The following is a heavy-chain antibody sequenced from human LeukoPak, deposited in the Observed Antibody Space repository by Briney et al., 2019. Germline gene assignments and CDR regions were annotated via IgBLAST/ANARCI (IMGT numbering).Heavy chain of an antibody. CDR3: ARVGGVYEGDAFDI. CDR1: GGTFSSYA. CDR2: ISAYNGNT. J-gene: IGHJ3*02. Sequence: GSSVKVSCKASGGTFSSYAISWVRQAPGQGPEWMGWISAYNGNTNYAQKLQGRVTMTTDTSTSTAYMELRSLRSDDTAVYYCARVGGVYEGDAFDIWGQGTMVTVSS. V-gene: IGHV1-18*01. D-gene: IGHD3-16*01.